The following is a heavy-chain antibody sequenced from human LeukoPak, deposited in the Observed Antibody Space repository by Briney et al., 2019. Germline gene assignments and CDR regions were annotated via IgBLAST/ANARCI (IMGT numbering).Heavy chain of an antibody. CDR3: ARDGMTYGRHFDY. J-gene: IGHJ4*02. D-gene: IGHD3-10*01. Sequence: PGRSLRLSCATSGFTFSSYGMHWVRQVPGKGLEWVTVISHDAKSTYHVDSVKGRFTISRDNAKNTLSLQMNSLRDEDTAVYYCARDGMTYGRHFDYWGQGALVTVSS. CDR2: ISHDAKST. V-gene: IGHV3-33*08. CDR1: GFTFSSYG.